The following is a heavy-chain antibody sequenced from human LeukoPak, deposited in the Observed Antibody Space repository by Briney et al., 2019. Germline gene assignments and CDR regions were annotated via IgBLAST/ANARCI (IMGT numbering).Heavy chain of an antibody. V-gene: IGHV4-39*07. D-gene: IGHD3-22*01. CDR1: GGSISSSSYY. Sequence: PSETLSLTCTVSGGSISSSSYYWGWIRQPPGKGLEWIGSIYYSGSTYYNPSLKSRVTIPVDTSKNQFSLKLGSVTAADTAVYYCGRDYDSSGYYSFDYWGQGTLVTVSS. CDR3: GRDYDSSGYYSFDY. J-gene: IGHJ4*02. CDR2: IYYSGST.